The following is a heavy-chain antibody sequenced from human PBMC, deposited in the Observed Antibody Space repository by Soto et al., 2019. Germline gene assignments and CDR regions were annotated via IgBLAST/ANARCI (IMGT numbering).Heavy chain of an antibody. CDR1: GFSLSTRGVG. Sequence: SGPTLVNPTQTLTLTCTFSGFSLSTRGVGVGWIRQPPGKALEWLALIYWDDDKRYSPSLKNRVSITKDTSKNQVVLTMTNMDPVATATYSCARPESFRSADSCHPPYAFCGQGTRGTVSS. D-gene: IGHD2-15*01. V-gene: IGHV2-5*02. CDR2: IYWDDDK. CDR3: ARPESFRSADSCHPPYAF. J-gene: IGHJ4*02.